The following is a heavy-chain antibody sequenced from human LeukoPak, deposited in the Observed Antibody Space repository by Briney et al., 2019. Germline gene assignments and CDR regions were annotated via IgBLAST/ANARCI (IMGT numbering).Heavy chain of an antibody. D-gene: IGHD5-12*01. CDR3: ARFGYSGWNLEY. J-gene: IGHJ4*02. Sequence: GGSLRLSCAASGFSFRDFWMTWVRQAPGKGLEWVANINQGGSVKYYVDSVKGRFTISRDDAESSLYVQMNSLRDEDTAEYYCARFGYSGWNLEYWGQGTLVTVSS. V-gene: IGHV3-7*01. CDR2: INQGGSVK. CDR1: GFSFRDFW.